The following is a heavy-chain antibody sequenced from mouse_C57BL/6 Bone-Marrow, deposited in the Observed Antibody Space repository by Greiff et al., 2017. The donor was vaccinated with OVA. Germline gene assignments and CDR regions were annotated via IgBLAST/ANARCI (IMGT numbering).Heavy chain of an antibody. D-gene: IGHD1-1*01. CDR3: ASPFLVYYYGSSPAWFAY. V-gene: IGHV1-81*01. J-gene: IGHJ3*01. CDR1: GYTFTSYG. CDR2: IYPRSGNT. Sequence: VQLQESGAELARPGASVKLSCKASGYTFTSYGISWVKQRTGQGLEWIGEIYPRSGNTYYNEKFKGKATLTADKSSSTAYMELRSLTSEDSAVYFCASPFLVYYYGSSPAWFAYWGQGTLVTVSA.